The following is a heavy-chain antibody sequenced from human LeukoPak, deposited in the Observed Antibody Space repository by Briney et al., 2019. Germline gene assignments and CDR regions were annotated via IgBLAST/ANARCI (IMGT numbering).Heavy chain of an antibody. Sequence: SETLSLTCTVSGGSISSYYWSWIRQPPGKGLEWIGSIYHSGSTYYNPSLKSRVTVSVDTSKNQFSLKLSSVTAADTAVYYCAREVPASSPPDYWGQGTLVTVSS. V-gene: IGHV4-38-2*02. J-gene: IGHJ4*02. CDR1: GGSISSYY. D-gene: IGHD2-2*01. CDR3: AREVPASSPPDY. CDR2: IYHSGST.